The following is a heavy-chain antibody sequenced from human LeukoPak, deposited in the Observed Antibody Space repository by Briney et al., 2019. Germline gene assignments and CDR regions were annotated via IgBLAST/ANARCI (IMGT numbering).Heavy chain of an antibody. CDR2: ISDSGGST. CDR3: AKAGPYYSDS. J-gene: IGHJ4*02. CDR1: ESTFSTYS. Sequence: GGSLRLSCAASESTFSTYSMNWVRQAPGKGLEWVSTISDSGGSTYYADSVKGRFTISRDNSKNTLFLQMNSLTAEDTAVYYCAKAGPYYSDSWGQGTLVTVSS. V-gene: IGHV3-23*01.